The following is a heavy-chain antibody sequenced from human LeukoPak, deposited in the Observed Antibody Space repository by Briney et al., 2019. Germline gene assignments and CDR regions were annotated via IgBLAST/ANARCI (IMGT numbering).Heavy chain of an antibody. Sequence: GGSLRLSCAASGFTFSDYWMSWVRQAPGKGLEWVSAISGSGGSTYYADSVKGRFTISRDNSKNTLYLQMNSLRAEDTAVYYCAKHYDSSGYYYVNWGQGTLVTVSS. J-gene: IGHJ4*02. CDR3: AKHYDSSGYYYVN. V-gene: IGHV3-23*01. CDR1: GFTFSDYW. CDR2: ISGSGGST. D-gene: IGHD3-22*01.